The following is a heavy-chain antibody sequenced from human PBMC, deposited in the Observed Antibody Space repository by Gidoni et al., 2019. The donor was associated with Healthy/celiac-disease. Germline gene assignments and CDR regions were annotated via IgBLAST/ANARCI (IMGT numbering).Heavy chain of an antibody. CDR1: GGSIRSSSYY. Sequence: QLQLQESGPGLVKPSETLSLTCTVSGGSIRSSSYYWGWIRQPPGKGLEWIGSIYYSGSTYYNPSLKSRVTISVDTSKNQFSLKLSSVTAADTAVYYCARDKLPPRSSYYFDYWGQGTLVTVSS. CDR3: ARDKLPPRSSYYFDY. D-gene: IGHD6-6*01. CDR2: IYYSGST. V-gene: IGHV4-39*02. J-gene: IGHJ4*02.